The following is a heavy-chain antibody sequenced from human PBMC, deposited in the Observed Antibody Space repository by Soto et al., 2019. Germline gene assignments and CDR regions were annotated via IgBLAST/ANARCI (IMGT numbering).Heavy chain of an antibody. D-gene: IGHD2-8*01. J-gene: IGHJ6*02. CDR3: ARGGVGYYYYYGMDV. CDR1: GGTFSSYT. Sequence: QVQLVQSGAEVKKPGSSVKVSCKASGGTFSSYTISWVRQAPGQGLEWMGRIIPILGIANYAQKFQGRVTITADKSTSTAYMELSSLRSEDTAVYYCARGGVGYYYYYGMDVWGQGTTVTVSS. V-gene: IGHV1-69*02. CDR2: IIPILGIA.